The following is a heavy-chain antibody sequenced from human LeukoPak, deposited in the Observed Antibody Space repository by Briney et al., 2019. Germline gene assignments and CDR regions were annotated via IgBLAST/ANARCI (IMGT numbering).Heavy chain of an antibody. D-gene: IGHD3-3*01. CDR2: IHYNGGT. J-gene: IGHJ3*02. CDR3: ARISGVVLSDAFDI. Sequence: SETLSLTCTVSAGSVSSSGYYWGWIRQPPGKGLEWIGTIHYNGGTYYNPSLKGRVTISIDTSKNRFSLQLSSVAAADTAVYYCARISGVVLSDAFDIWGQGTMVTVSS. CDR1: AGSVSSSGYY. V-gene: IGHV4-39*01.